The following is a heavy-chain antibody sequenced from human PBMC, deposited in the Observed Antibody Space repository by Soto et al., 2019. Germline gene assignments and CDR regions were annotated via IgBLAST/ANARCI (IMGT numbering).Heavy chain of an antibody. D-gene: IGHD6-6*01. V-gene: IGHV4-30-4*02. CDR1: GASISSGDYF. J-gene: IGHJ5*02. CDR2: IYDSGSS. CDR3: ARLAWGAARPGSRSPGVWNWFDP. Sequence: SETLSLTCTVSGASISSGDYFWSWIRQSPGKGLQWIGYIYDSGSSYYNPSLKSRVTMSVDTSKNQFSLKLSSVTAADTAVYYGARLAWGAARPGSRSPGVWNWFDPWGQGTLVTVSS.